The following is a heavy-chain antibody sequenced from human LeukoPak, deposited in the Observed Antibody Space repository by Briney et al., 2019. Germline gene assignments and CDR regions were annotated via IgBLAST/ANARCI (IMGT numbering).Heavy chain of an antibody. CDR1: GYSISSGYY. CDR2: IYHSGIT. D-gene: IGHD1-7*01. Sequence: SETLSLTCTVPGYSISSGYYWGWIRQPPGKGLEWIAIIYHSGITYYNPSLKSRVTISVDTSKNQFSLKLTSVTAADTAVYYCARDSGTTGEVKFDPWGQGTLVTVSS. V-gene: IGHV4-38-2*02. J-gene: IGHJ5*02. CDR3: ARDSGTTGEVKFDP.